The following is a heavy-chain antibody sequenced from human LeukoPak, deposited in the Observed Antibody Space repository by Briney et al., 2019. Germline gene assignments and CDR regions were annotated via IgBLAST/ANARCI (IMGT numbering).Heavy chain of an antibody. J-gene: IGHJ6*03. CDR1: GFTFSSYG. Sequence: GGSLRLSCAASGFTFSSYGMSWVRQAPGKGLEWVSSISSSSSYIYYADSVKGRFTISRDNAKNSLYLQMNSLRAEDTAVYYCARVEQWLGGSYYYYYYMDVWGKGTTVTVSS. CDR3: ARVEQWLGGSYYYYYYMDV. CDR2: ISSSSSYI. V-gene: IGHV3-21*01. D-gene: IGHD6-19*01.